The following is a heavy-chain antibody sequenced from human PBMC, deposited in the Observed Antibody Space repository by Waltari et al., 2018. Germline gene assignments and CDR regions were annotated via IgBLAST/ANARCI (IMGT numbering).Heavy chain of an antibody. D-gene: IGHD3-3*01. CDR1: GGSISSYY. J-gene: IGHJ5*02. Sequence: QVQLQESGPGLVKPSETLSLTCTVSGGSISSYYWSWIRQPAGKGLEWIGRIYTSGSTNYNPSLQSRVTMSVDTSKNQFSLKLSSVTAADTAVYYCARGRYYDFWSGSNWFDPWGQGTLVTVSS. CDR3: ARGRYYDFWSGSNWFDP. CDR2: IYTSGST. V-gene: IGHV4-4*07.